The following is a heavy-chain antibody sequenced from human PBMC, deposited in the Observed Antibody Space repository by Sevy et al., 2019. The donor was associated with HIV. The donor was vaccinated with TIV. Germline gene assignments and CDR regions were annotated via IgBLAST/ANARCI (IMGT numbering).Heavy chain of an antibody. Sequence: GGSLRLSRAASGFTFSDAAMHWVRQASGKGLEWLGRMRSKANTFATAYAAPAKGRFIISRDDSKNTAYLHMSSLRTEDTAIYYCTFSSDYYKYGWDVWGQGTTVTVSS. CDR1: GFTFSDAA. V-gene: IGHV3-73*01. D-gene: IGHD6-6*01. CDR2: MRSKANTFAT. CDR3: TFSSDYYKYGWDV. J-gene: IGHJ6*02.